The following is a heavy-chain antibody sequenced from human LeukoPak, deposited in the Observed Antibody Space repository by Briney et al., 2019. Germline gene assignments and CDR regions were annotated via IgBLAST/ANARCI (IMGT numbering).Heavy chain of an antibody. CDR3: ARDRHIAAAGYYFDY. Sequence: GGSLRLSCAASGFTFDDYGMSWVRQAPGKGLEWVSGINWNGGSTGYADSVKGRFTISRDNAKNSLYLQMNSLRVEDTAVYYCARDRHIAAAGYYFDYWGQGTLVTVSS. J-gene: IGHJ4*02. D-gene: IGHD6-25*01. CDR1: GFTFDDYG. V-gene: IGHV3-20*04. CDR2: INWNGGST.